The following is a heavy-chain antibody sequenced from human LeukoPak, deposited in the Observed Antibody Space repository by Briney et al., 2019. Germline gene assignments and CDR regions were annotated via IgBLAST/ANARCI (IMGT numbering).Heavy chain of an antibody. J-gene: IGHJ4*02. V-gene: IGHV3-33*01. CDR2: IWYDGSNK. Sequence: GRSLRLSCAASGFTFSSYGMHWVRQAPGKGLEWVAVIWYDGSNKYYADSVKGRFTISRDNSKNTLYLEMNSLRAEDTAVYYCARVNWYSGSYGGFDYWGQGTLVTVSS. D-gene: IGHD1-26*01. CDR3: ARVNWYSGSYGGFDY. CDR1: GFTFSSYG.